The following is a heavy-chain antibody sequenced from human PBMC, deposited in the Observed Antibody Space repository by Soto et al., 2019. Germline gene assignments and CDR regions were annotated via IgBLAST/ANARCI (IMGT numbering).Heavy chain of an antibody. V-gene: IGHV1-2*02. D-gene: IGHD4-17*01. CDR3: AREHDYGDYDYGMDV. J-gene: IGHJ6*02. Sequence: QVQLVQSGAEVKKPGASVKVSCKASGYTFTGYYMHWVRQAPGQGLEWMGWINPNSGGTNYAQKFQGRVTMTRDTSISTAYMELSRLRSDDTAVYYCAREHDYGDYDYGMDVWGQGTTVTVSS. CDR1: GYTFTGYY. CDR2: INPNSGGT.